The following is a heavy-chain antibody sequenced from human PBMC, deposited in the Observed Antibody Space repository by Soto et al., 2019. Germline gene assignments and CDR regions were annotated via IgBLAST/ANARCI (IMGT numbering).Heavy chain of an antibody. J-gene: IGHJ4*02. CDR3: AKVMRTAAGTGDY. Sequence: GGSLRLSCAASGFTLSSYAMNWVRQAPGKGLEWVSVISGSGGSTFYADSVKGRFTISRDNSKNTLYLQMNSLRAEDTALYYCAKVMRTAAGTGDYWGQGTQVTVSS. CDR1: GFTLSSYA. V-gene: IGHV3-23*01. D-gene: IGHD6-13*01. CDR2: ISGSGGST.